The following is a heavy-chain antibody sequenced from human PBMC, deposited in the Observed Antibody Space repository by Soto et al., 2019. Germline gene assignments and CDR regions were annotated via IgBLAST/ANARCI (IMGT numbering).Heavy chain of an antibody. J-gene: IGHJ4*02. CDR2: FWSTGAT. D-gene: IGHD6-13*01. CDR1: GDSIRSGTYS. CDR3: ARRPLAYFDY. Sequence: ETLSLTCTVSGDSIRSGTYSWDWLRQSPGKGLEWIGCFWSTGATYYNPSLKGRLTISLDTSKNQFSLNLNSVTAADTAVYFCARRPLAYFDYWGRGTQVTVSS. V-gene: IGHV4-39*01.